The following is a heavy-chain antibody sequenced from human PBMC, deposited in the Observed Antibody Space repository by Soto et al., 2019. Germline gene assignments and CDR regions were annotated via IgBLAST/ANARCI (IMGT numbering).Heavy chain of an antibody. CDR3: ASKYYDYLWESYRRGYFDY. J-gene: IGHJ4*02. D-gene: IGHD3-16*02. CDR1: GGTFSSYA. V-gene: IGHV1-69*13. CDR2: IIPIFGTA. Sequence: SVKVSCKASGGTFSSYAISWVRQAPGQGLEWMGGIIPIFGTANYAQKFQGRVTITADESTSTAYMELSSLRSEDTAVYYCASKYYDYLWESYRRGYFDYWGQGTLVTVYS.